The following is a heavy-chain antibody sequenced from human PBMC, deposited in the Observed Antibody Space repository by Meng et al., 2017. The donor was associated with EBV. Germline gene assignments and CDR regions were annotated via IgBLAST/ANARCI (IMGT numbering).Heavy chain of an antibody. Sequence: TMVKPTQTLSANCTVSGFTLSTRGVGVGSISPTPVNVMAWFALIYWDDDKRYSPSLKSRLTITKDTSKNQVVLTMTNMDPVDAATYYCAHIIAARPFDYWGKGTLVTVSS. CDR1: GFTLSTRGVG. V-gene: IGHV2-5*02. D-gene: IGHD6-6*01. CDR2: IYWDDDK. J-gene: IGHJ4*02. CDR3: AHIIAARPFDY.